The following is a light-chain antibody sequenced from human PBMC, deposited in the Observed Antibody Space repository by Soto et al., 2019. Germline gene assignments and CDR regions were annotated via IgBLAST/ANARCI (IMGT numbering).Light chain of an antibody. J-gene: IGLJ2*01. CDR1: SSDVGNYNY. V-gene: IGLV2-11*01. CDR3: CSYAGNYIVI. Sequence: QSALTQPPSVSGSPGQSVSISCTGTSSDVGNYNYVSWYQQHPGKAPKLMIFDVSRRPSGVPDRFSGSKSGNTASLTISGLQAEDEADYYCCSYAGNYIVIFGGGTKVTVL. CDR2: DVS.